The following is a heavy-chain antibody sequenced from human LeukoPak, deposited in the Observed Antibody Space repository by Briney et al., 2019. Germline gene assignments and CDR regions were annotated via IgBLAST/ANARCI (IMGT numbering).Heavy chain of an antibody. CDR1: GFTVSSNY. CDR2: IYSGGST. J-gene: IGHJ4*02. D-gene: IGHD3-10*01. Sequence: GGSLRPSCAASGFTVSSNYMSWARQAPGKGLEWVSVIYSGGSTYYADSVKGRFTISRDNSKNTLYLQMNSLRAEDTAVYYCARADHGSGSHFDYWGQGTLVTVSS. V-gene: IGHV3-66*01. CDR3: ARADHGSGSHFDY.